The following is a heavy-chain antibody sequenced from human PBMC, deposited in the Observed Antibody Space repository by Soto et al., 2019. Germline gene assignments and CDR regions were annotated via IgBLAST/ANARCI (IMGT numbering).Heavy chain of an antibody. J-gene: IGHJ6*02. V-gene: IGHV1-2*04. CDR3: ARDHCSSTSCHDYYYYYGMDV. Sequence: ASVKVSCKASGYTFTGYYMHWVGQAPGQGREWMGWINPNSGGTNYAQKFQGWVTMTRDTSISTAYMELSRLRSDDTAVYYCARDHCSSTSCHDYYYYYGMDVWGQGTTVTVSS. CDR2: INPNSGGT. CDR1: GYTFTGYY. D-gene: IGHD2-2*01.